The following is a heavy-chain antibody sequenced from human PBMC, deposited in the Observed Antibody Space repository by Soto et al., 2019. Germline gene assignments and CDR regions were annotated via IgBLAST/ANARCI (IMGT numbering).Heavy chain of an antibody. CDR2: ISGSGGST. D-gene: IGHD3-22*01. CDR3: AKKYDRAPRGAFDI. Sequence: GGSLRLSCAASGFIFSNYVMNWVRQAPGKGLEWVSGISGSGGSTYYADSVKSRFTISRDNSKNTLYLQMNSLRAEDTAVYYCAKKYDRAPRGAFDIWGQGTMVTVSS. CDR1: GFIFSNYV. V-gene: IGHV3-23*01. J-gene: IGHJ3*02.